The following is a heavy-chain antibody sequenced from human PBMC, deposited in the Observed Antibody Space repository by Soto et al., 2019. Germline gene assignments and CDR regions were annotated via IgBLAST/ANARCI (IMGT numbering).Heavy chain of an antibody. Sequence: QVQLVQSGAEVKKPGSSVKVSCKASGGTFSSYAISWVRQAPGQGLEWMGGIIPIFGTANYAQKFQGSVTITADESTRTAYMELSSLRSEDTAVYYCASWYYYDSSGYYPVDYWGQGTLVTVSS. D-gene: IGHD3-22*01. V-gene: IGHV1-69*01. J-gene: IGHJ4*02. CDR2: IIPIFGTA. CDR1: GGTFSSYA. CDR3: ASWYYYDSSGYYPVDY.